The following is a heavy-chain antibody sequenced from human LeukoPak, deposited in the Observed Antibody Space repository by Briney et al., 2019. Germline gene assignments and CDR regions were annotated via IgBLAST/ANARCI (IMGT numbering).Heavy chain of an antibody. CDR2: INPNSGGT. J-gene: IGHJ4*02. D-gene: IGHD5-18*01. Sequence: ASVKVSCKASGYTFTGYYMHWVRQAPGQGLEWMGWINPNSGGTNYAQKFQGRVTMTRDTSIKTAYMELSRLRSDDTAVYYCARMDTAMVRIFDYWGQGTLVAVSS. V-gene: IGHV1-2*02. CDR3: ARMDTAMVRIFDY. CDR1: GYTFTGYY.